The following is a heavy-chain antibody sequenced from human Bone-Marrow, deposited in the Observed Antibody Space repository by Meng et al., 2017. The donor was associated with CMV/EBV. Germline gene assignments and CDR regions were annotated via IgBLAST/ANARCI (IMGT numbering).Heavy chain of an antibody. CDR3: ARDLVGLDY. J-gene: IGHJ4*02. CDR1: GGSFSGYY. Sequence: SETLSLTCAVYGGSFSGYYWSWIRQPPGKGLEWIGEINHSGSTNYNPSLKSRVTISVDTSKNQFSLKLSSVTAADTAVYYCARDLVGLDYWGQGTRVTGSS. CDR2: INHSGST. D-gene: IGHD2-2*01. V-gene: IGHV4-34*01.